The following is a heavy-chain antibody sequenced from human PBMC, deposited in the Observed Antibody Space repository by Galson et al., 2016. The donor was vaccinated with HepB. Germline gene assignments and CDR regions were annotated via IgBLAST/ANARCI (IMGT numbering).Heavy chain of an antibody. CDR3: AKDLEYGDYLFDY. CDR2: ISHDENYK. Sequence: SLRLSCAASGFIFSSYAMHWVRQAPGKWLEWVAAISHDENYKYYADSVKGRFTVSRDNSKNTLHLQMNSLRPEDTAVYYCAKDLEYGDYLFDYWGQGTLVTVSS. V-gene: IGHV3-30*04. J-gene: IGHJ4*02. D-gene: IGHD4-17*01. CDR1: GFIFSSYA.